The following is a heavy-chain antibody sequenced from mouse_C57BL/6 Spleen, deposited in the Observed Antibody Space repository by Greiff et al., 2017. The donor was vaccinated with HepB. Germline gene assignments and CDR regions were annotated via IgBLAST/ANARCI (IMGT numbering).Heavy chain of an antibody. Sequence: QVQLKQPGAELVKPGASVKLSCKASGYTFTSYWMQWVKQRPGQGLEWIGEIDPSDSYTNYNQKFKGKATLTVDTSSSTAYMQLSSLTSEDSAVYYCARYDYDKAWFAYWGQGTLVTVSA. J-gene: IGHJ3*01. CDR2: IDPSDSYT. CDR1: GYTFTSYW. CDR3: ARYDYDKAWFAY. V-gene: IGHV1-50*01. D-gene: IGHD2-4*01.